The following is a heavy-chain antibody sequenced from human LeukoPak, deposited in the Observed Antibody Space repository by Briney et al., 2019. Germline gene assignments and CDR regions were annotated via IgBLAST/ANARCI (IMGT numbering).Heavy chain of an antibody. CDR2: IYISGNT. J-gene: IGHJ4*02. Sequence: KPSKTLSLTCTVSGGSISSSYWSWIRQPAGKGLEWIGRIYISGNTHYNPSLKSRVTMSIDTSKNQVSLKLSSVAAADTAVYYCARGGWRPDYWGQGTLVTVSS. CDR3: ARGGWRPDY. CDR1: GGSISSSY. V-gene: IGHV4-4*07.